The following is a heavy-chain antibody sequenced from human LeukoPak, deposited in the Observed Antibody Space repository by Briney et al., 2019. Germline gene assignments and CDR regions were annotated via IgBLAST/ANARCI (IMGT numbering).Heavy chain of an antibody. J-gene: IGHJ4*02. CDR3: ARHRVVFDYVDY. D-gene: IGHD3-10*01. Sequence: SDTLSLTCTVSGDSISSSSYYWAWIRQPPGKGLEWIGSVYYSGSTYSNPSLQSRVTMSADTSKYQFSLRLTSVTASDTAVYYCARHRVVFDYVDYWGQGALVTVSS. CDR2: VYYSGST. CDR1: GDSISSSSYY. V-gene: IGHV4-39*01.